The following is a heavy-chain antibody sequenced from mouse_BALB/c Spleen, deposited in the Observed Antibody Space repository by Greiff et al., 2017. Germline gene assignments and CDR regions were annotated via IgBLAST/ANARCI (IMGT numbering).Heavy chain of an antibody. V-gene: IGHV2-9*02. CDR3: ASPYYYGSSYGFAY. CDR2: IWAGGST. J-gene: IGHJ3*01. CDR1: GFSLTSYG. Sequence: QVQLKESGPGLVAPSQSLSITCTVSGFSLTSYGVHWVRQPPGKGLEWLGVIWAGGSTNYNSALMSRLSISKDNSKSQVFLKMNSLQTDDTAMYYCASPYYYGSSYGFAYWGQGTLVTVSA. D-gene: IGHD1-1*01.